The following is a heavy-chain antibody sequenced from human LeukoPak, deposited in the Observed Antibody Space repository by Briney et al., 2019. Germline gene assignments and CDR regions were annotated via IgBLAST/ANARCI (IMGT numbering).Heavy chain of an antibody. J-gene: IGHJ5*02. D-gene: IGHD1-26*01. CDR1: GGFSVSSSSY. CDR2: ISYIGST. Sequence: PSETLSLTCSVSGGFSVSSSSYWGWIRQPPGKGPEWIGSISYIGSTYYNPVLKSRVTISIDTSKNELSVSLRSVTAADTAVYYCARHVGGTNWFDSWGRGILVTVSS. CDR3: ARHVGGTNWFDS. V-gene: IGHV4-39*01.